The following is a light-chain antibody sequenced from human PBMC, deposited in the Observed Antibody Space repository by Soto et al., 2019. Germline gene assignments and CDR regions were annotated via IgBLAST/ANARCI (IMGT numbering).Light chain of an antibody. CDR3: QQYNTYPWT. V-gene: IGKV1-5*01. Sequence: DIQVTQSPSTLSASVGDRVTFTCRASQSISSWLAWYQQKPGRAPKLLIYDASTLESGVPSRFSGSGSGTECTLTISRLQPDDFATYYCQQYNTYPWTFGQGTKVEIK. CDR2: DAS. CDR1: QSISSW. J-gene: IGKJ1*01.